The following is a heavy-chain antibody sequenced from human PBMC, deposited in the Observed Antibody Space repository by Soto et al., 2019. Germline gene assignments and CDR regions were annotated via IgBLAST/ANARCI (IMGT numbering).Heavy chain of an antibody. CDR3: ARELSWSGRDY. CDR1: GFRFNTNW. D-gene: IGHD3-10*01. CDR2: IKHDGSER. J-gene: IGHJ4*02. Sequence: EVQLVESGGGLVQPGGSLRLSCAASGFRFNTNWMSWVRQAPGKGLEWVANIKHDGSERNHVDSVRGRLTISIDNAKSSLYLQMNSLRVEDTAVYYCARELSWSGRDYWGQGTLVIVSP. V-gene: IGHV3-7*01.